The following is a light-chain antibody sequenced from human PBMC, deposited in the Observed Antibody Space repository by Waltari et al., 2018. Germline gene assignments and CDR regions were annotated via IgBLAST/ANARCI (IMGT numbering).Light chain of an antibody. J-gene: IGLJ1*01. CDR2: EAT. Sequence: QSALTQPASVSGSPGQSVTIPCTGTSSDVGRYIYVTWYQQQPDKAPRLIIYEATKWPSGVSNRFSGSKSGNTASLTISGLQAEDEADYYCSSYTSISTFVFGSGTKVTVL. CDR3: SSYTSISTFV. CDR1: SSDVGRYIY. V-gene: IGLV2-14*01.